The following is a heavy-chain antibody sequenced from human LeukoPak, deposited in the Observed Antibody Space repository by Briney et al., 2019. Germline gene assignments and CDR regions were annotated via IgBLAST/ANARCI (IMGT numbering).Heavy chain of an antibody. D-gene: IGHD5-18*01. Sequence: PGGSLRLSCAASGFPFSSYEMSWVRQAPGKGLEWVSAISGSGGSTYYADSVKGRFTISRDNSKNTLYLQMNSLRAEDTAVYYCAKSPDTAMVNEFDYWGQGTLVTVSS. V-gene: IGHV3-23*01. CDR3: AKSPDTAMVNEFDY. J-gene: IGHJ4*02. CDR2: ISGSGGST. CDR1: GFPFSSYE.